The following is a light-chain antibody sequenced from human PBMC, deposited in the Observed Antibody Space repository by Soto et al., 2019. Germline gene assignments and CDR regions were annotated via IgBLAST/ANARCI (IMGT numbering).Light chain of an antibody. CDR2: AAS. CDR3: QQYDDPPLT. Sequence: DIQMTQSPSSLSASVGDRVTITCRASQDINIYLAWYQQKPGKAPKLLISAASTLQSGVPSRFSGSGSGTDFTPTISSLPPEDVATYYCQQYDDPPLTFGGGTKVEIK. J-gene: IGKJ4*01. CDR1: QDINIY. V-gene: IGKV1-27*01.